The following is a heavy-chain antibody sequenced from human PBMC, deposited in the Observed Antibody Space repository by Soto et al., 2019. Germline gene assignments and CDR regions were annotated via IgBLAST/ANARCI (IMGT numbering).Heavy chain of an antibody. V-gene: IGHV3-21*01. CDR3: ARDTPYSSSPYYYYYYMDV. J-gene: IGHJ6*03. CDR1: GFTFSSYS. CDR2: ISSSSSYI. D-gene: IGHD6-6*01. Sequence: EVQLVESGGGLVKPGGSLRLSCAASGFTFSSYSMNWVRQAPGKGLEWVSSISSSSSYIYYADSVKGRFTISRDNAKNSVYLQMNSLRAEDTAVYYCARDTPYSSSPYYYYYYMDVWGKGTTVTVSS.